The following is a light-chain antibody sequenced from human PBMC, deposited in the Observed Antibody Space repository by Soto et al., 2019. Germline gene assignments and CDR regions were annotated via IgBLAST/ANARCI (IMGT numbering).Light chain of an antibody. V-gene: IGKV3-15*01. J-gene: IGKJ4*01. CDR1: QSVSIN. Sequence: EIVVTHSPATLSVSPWEIATLSCRASQSVSINLAWFQQKPGQAPRLLIYGASTRATGIPARFSGSGSGTEFTLTISSLQSEDFAVYYCQQCKDWPLTFGGGTKVDIK. CDR2: GAS. CDR3: QQCKDWPLT.